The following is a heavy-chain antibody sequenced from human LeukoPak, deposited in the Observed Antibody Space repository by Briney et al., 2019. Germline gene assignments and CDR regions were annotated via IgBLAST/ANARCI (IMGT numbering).Heavy chain of an antibody. CDR2: IGTAGDT. V-gene: IGHV3-13*01. CDR3: ARGLMSLDAFDI. J-gene: IGHJ3*02. CDR1: GFTFSSYD. Sequence: GGSLRLSCAASGFTFSSYDMHWVRQATGKGLEWVSAIGTAGDTYYPGSVKGRFTISRENAKNSLYLQMKSPRAGDTAVYYCARGLMSLDAFDIWGQGTMVTVSS. D-gene: IGHD2-8*01.